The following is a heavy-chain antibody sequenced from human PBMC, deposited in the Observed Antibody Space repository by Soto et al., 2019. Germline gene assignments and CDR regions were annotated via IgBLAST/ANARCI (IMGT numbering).Heavy chain of an antibody. Sequence: DVQLLESGGGLGHPGGSLRLSWAASGFTFSRYAMSWVRQAPGNGLSWVLAISASGLNTYYADSVRGRSTFSRDNSNKTVDLQMNSLRVEDTAVYYCAKFYCISTTCQTPAAISTGGFEIWGQGTLVTVS. CDR3: AKFYCISTTCQTPAAISTGGFEI. CDR2: ISASGLNT. V-gene: IGHV3-23*01. J-gene: IGHJ3*02. CDR1: GFTFSRYA. D-gene: IGHD2-2*01.